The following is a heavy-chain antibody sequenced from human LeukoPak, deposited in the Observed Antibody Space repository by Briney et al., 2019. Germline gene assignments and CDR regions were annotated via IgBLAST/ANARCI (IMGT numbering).Heavy chain of an antibody. J-gene: IGHJ3*02. D-gene: IGHD3-9*01. CDR3: ARTPTYYDILTGYEDAFDI. V-gene: IGHV4-39*01. CDR1: GGSISSSSYY. CDR2: IYYSGST. Sequence: SETLSLTCTVSGGSISSSSYYWGWIRQPPGKGLEWIGSIYYSGSTYYNPSLKSRVTISVDTSKNQFSLKLSSVTAADTAVYYCARTPTYYDILTGYEDAFDIWGQGTMVTVSS.